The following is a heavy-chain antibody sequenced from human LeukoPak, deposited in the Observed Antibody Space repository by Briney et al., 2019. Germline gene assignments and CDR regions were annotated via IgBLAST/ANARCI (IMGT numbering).Heavy chain of an antibody. Sequence: ASVKVSCKASGYTFTSYYMHWVRQAPGQGPEWMGVINPSGGSTSYAQKFQGRVTMTRDTSTSTVYMELSSLRSEDTAVYYCARDRADPPNYYYYYGMDVWGQGTTVTVSS. CDR2: INPSGGST. J-gene: IGHJ6*02. CDR3: ARDRADPPNYYYYYGMDV. V-gene: IGHV1-46*01. CDR1: GYTFTSYY.